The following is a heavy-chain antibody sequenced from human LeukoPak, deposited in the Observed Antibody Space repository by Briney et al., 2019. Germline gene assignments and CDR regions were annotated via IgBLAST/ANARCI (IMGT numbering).Heavy chain of an antibody. CDR2: ISGSGDST. V-gene: IGHV3-23*01. Sequence: GGSLRLSCAASGFTFSSYAMSWVRQAPGKGLEWVSTISGSGDSTYYADSVKGRFTISRDNAKNSLYLQMNSLRAEDTAVYYCAREVAAYFDLWGRGTLVTVSS. D-gene: IGHD6-19*01. CDR1: GFTFSSYA. CDR3: AREVAAYFDL. J-gene: IGHJ2*01.